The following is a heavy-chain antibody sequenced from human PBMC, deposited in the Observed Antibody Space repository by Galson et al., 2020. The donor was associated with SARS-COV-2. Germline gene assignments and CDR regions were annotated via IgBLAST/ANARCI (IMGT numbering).Heavy chain of an antibody. CDR2: IWYEGSNK. Sequence: VRYHRPSCAASAFTFSSYGMPWVRQAPGKGLARLAAIWYEGSNKSYADSVKGRFTISRDNSKNTLYLQMNSLRAEDTAVYYCARDRDYYERLDYWGQGTLVTVSS. V-gene: IGHV3-33*01. CDR3: ARDRDYYERLDY. D-gene: IGHD3-22*01. J-gene: IGHJ4*02. CDR1: AFTFSSYG.